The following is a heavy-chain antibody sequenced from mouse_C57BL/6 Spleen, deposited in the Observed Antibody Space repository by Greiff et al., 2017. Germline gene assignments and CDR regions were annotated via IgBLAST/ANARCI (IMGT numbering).Heavy chain of an antibody. CDR1: GYTFTDYN. J-gene: IGHJ4*01. CDR3: ASDSDAMDY. D-gene: IGHD2-12*01. CDR2: INPNNGGT. Sequence: VQLKESGPELVKPGASVKMSCKASGYTFTDYNMHWVKQSHGKSLEWIGYINPNNGGTSYNQKFKGKATLTVNKSSSTAYMELRSLTSEDSAVYYCASDSDAMDYWGQGTSVTVSS. V-gene: IGHV1-22*01.